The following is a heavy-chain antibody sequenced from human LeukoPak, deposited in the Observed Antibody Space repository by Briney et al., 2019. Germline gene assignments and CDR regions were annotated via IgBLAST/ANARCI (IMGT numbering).Heavy chain of an antibody. Sequence: GGSLRLSCAASGFTFSSYGMHWVRQAPGKGLEWVAFIRYDGSNKYYADSVKGRFTISRDNSKSTLYLQMNSLRAEDTAVYYCAKDVRIFGVVLSPDNWFDPWGQGTLVTVSS. J-gene: IGHJ5*02. CDR1: GFTFSSYG. V-gene: IGHV3-30*02. CDR2: IRYDGSNK. D-gene: IGHD3-3*01. CDR3: AKDVRIFGVVLSPDNWFDP.